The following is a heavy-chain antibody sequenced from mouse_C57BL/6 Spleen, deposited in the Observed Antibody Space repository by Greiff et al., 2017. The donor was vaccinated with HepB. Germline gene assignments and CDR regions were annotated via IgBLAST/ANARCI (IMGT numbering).Heavy chain of an antibody. Sequence: VQLQQSGPELVKPGASVKISCMASGYQFTGYYMNWVKQSPEKSLEWIGVINPSTGGTTYNQKFKAKATLTVDKSSSTAYKQLKSKTYEDSAVYYCANNEEYAMDYWSQGTSVTVSS. CDR2: INPSTGGT. CDR3: ANNEEYAMDY. D-gene: IGHD6-1*01. J-gene: IGHJ4*01. CDR1: GYQFTGYY. V-gene: IGHV1-42*01.